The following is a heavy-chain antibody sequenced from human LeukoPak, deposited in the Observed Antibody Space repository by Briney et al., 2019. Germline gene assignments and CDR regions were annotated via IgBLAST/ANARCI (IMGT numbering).Heavy chain of an antibody. V-gene: IGHV3-23*01. D-gene: IGHD3-3*01. CDR2: LSDRGGST. Sequence: PGGSLRLSCAVSGFTFSGYAMSWVRQAPGKGLEWVSALSDRGGSTYYADPVKGRFTISRDNPKNMMYLQMNSLRADDTAVYYCAKDRLGSWSGYYFGIFDYWGQGLLVTVSS. CDR3: AKDRLGSWSGYYFGIFDY. CDR1: GFTFSGYA. J-gene: IGHJ4*02.